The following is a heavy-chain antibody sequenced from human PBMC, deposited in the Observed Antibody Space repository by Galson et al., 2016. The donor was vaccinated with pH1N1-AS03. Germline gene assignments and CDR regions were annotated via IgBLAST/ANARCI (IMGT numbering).Heavy chain of an antibody. CDR2: IWYDGSNK. V-gene: IGHV3-33*01. J-gene: IGHJ4*02. CDR1: GFTFRDYG. D-gene: IGHD5-24*01. CDR3: ARVRPNYNVYLDH. Sequence: SLRLSCAASGFTFRDYGFHWVRQAPGKGLEWVAVIWYDGSNKNYVDSVKGRFIVTRDNSNDTLYLQMKSLRAEDTAVYYCARVRPNYNVYLDHWGQGSLLTVSS.